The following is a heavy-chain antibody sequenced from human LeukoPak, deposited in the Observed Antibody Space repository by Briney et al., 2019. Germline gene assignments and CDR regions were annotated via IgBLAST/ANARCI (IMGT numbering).Heavy chain of an antibody. D-gene: IGHD2-2*01. CDR3: ARDIVVVPAAQLPDY. CDR1: GYTFTSYG. CDR2: ISAYNGNT. Sequence: ASVKVSCKASGYTFTSYGISWVRQAPGQGLEWMGWISAYNGNTNYAQKLQGRVTMTTDTSTSTAYMELRSLRSDDTAVYYCARDIVVVPAAQLPDYWGQGTLVTVSS. J-gene: IGHJ4*02. V-gene: IGHV1-18*01.